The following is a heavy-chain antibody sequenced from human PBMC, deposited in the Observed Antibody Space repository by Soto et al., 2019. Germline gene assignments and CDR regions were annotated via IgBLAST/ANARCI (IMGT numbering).Heavy chain of an antibody. V-gene: IGHV3-15*07. J-gene: IGHJ4*02. CDR1: GFSFSKAW. CDR2: IRSRSGTT. CDR3: TTSGNPNIVDH. Sequence: EVQLVESGGGLVKPGGSLRLSCAAYGFSFSKAWMNWVRQAPGKGLEWVGRIRSRSGTTDYAAPVKGRFTISRDDSKYTLYLQMNSLKVEDTAVYFCTTSGNPNIVDHWGQGTLVIVSS.